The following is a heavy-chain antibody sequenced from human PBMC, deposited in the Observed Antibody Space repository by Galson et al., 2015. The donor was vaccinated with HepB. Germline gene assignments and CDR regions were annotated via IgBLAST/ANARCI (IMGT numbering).Heavy chain of an antibody. D-gene: IGHD5-24*01. J-gene: IGHJ4*02. CDR2: ISYDGSNG. CDR3: AKDHFDGYNFFSGQFDY. Sequence: SLRLSCAASGFTFSRYGMHWVRQAPGKGLEWVATISYDGSNGYYADSVKGRSTISRDNSKNTLYLQMNSLRAEDTAVYYCAKDHFDGYNFFSGQFDYWGQGTLVTVSS. CDR1: GFTFSRYG. V-gene: IGHV3-30*18.